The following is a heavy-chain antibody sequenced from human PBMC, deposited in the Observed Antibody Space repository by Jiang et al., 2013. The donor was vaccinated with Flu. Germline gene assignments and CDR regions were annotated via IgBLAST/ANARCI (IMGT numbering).Heavy chain of an antibody. CDR1: GDSVSSNSAA. CDR2: TYYRSKWYD. D-gene: IGHD6-19*01. V-gene: IGHV6-1*01. Sequence: SQTLSLTCAISGDSVSSNSAAWSWIRQSPSRGLEWLGRTYYRSKWYDDYAVSVKSRITVNPDTSKNQFSLQLNSVTPEDTAVYYCARALAVAGNAGWYYDLWGRGTLVTASS. J-gene: IGHJ2*01. CDR3: ARALAVAGNAGWYYDL.